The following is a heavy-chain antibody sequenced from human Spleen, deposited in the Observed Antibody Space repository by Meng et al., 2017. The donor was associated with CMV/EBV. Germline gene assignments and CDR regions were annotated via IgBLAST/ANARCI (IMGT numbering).Heavy chain of an antibody. CDR2: IRWDGSDK. Sequence: LSLTCAASGFTFSSYSLNWVRQAPGKGLEWVAFIRWDGSDKYYADSVKGRFTISRDNSKNTLYLQMNSLRAEDTAVYYCAKPGTWGQGTLVTVSS. CDR3: AKPGT. CDR1: GFTFSSYS. V-gene: IGHV3-30*02. J-gene: IGHJ5*02.